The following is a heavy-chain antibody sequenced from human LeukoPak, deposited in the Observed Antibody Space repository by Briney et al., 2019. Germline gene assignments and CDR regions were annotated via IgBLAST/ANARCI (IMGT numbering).Heavy chain of an antibody. CDR3: ARDSGTY. Sequence: GGSLRLSCAASGFTFSDYWMAWFRQAPGKGLEWVANIKQDGSEKYYVDSVKGRFTISRDNAKNSLYLQMNSLRAEDTAVYYCARDSGTYWGQGTLVTVSS. D-gene: IGHD1-26*01. V-gene: IGHV3-7*01. CDR1: GFTFSDYW. J-gene: IGHJ4*02. CDR2: IKQDGSEK.